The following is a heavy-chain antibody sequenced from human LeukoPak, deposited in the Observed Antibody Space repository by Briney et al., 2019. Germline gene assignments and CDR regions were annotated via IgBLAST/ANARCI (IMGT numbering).Heavy chain of an antibody. CDR3: AREMRYCSGGSCYAYFDY. V-gene: IGHV3-33*01. CDR2: IWYDGSNK. D-gene: IGHD2-15*01. Sequence: GRSLRLSCAASGFTFSSYGMHWVRQAPGKGLEWVAVIWYDGSNKYYADSVKGRFTISRDNSKNTLYLQMNSLRAEDTAVYYCAREMRYCSGGSCYAYFDYWGQGTLVTVSS. CDR1: GFTFSSYG. J-gene: IGHJ4*02.